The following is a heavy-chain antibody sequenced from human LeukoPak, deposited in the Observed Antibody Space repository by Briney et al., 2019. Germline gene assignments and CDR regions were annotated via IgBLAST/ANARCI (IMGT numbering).Heavy chain of an antibody. Sequence: ASVKVSCKASGGTFSSYAISWVRQAPGQGLEWMGGIIPIFGTANYAQKFQGRVTITTDESTSTAYMELSSLRSEDTAVYYCARPSDCSSTSCYRAFDIWGQGTMVTVSS. D-gene: IGHD2-2*02. J-gene: IGHJ3*02. V-gene: IGHV1-69*05. CDR2: IIPIFGTA. CDR1: GGTFSSYA. CDR3: ARPSDCSSTSCYRAFDI.